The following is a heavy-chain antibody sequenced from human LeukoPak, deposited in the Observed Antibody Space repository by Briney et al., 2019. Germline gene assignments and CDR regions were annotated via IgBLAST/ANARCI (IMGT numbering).Heavy chain of an antibody. CDR3: AREGSGWYGHYFDY. D-gene: IGHD6-19*01. J-gene: IGHJ4*02. Sequence: ASVKVSCKASGYTFTSYGISWVRQAPGQGLERMGWISAYNGNTNYAQKLQGRVTMTTDTATSTAYMELRSLRSDDTAVYYCAREGSGWYGHYFDYWGQGTLVTVSS. CDR2: ISAYNGNT. V-gene: IGHV1-18*01. CDR1: GYTFTSYG.